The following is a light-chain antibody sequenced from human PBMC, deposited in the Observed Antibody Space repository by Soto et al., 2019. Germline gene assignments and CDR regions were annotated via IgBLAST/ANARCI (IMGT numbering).Light chain of an antibody. Sequence: EIVLTQSPSTLSSFPGDRVTLSCRASQYINTRLAWYQHRPGQAPRLLIYQTSIRASGIPSRFSASGTGTEFTITISDVQPEDVAVSYCHQRQSWPRTFGQGTKVDI. V-gene: IGKV3-11*01. CDR2: QTS. CDR1: QYINTR. J-gene: IGKJ3*01. CDR3: HQRQSWPRT.